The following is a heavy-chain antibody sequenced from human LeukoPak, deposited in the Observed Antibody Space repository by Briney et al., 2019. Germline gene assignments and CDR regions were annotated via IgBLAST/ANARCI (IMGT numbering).Heavy chain of an antibody. D-gene: IGHD5-18*01. CDR2: INNSGMT. V-gene: IGHV4-4*07. Sequence: SETLSLICTASGGSISNYYFNWVRQTAGKGLEWIGRINNSGMTSYTSSLKSRVTMSIDTSQNQVSLKLRSVTAADTATYFCAGERIPQYSDYMNVWGKGTAVSVFS. J-gene: IGHJ6*03. CDR1: GGSISNYY. CDR3: AGERIPQYSDYMNV.